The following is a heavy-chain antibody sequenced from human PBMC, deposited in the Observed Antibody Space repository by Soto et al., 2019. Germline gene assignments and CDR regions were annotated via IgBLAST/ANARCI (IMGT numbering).Heavy chain of an antibody. Sequence: QVQLQESGPGLVKPSETLSLTCTVSGGSISSRSNYWSWIRQPPGKGLEWIGWVFYSGSTNYNRSAMSRVTLSIGKSKNQVLLKVAPWAGGETAGYLWAEGQYCRRWGAWFGPWGQGTLVAVSS. D-gene: IGHD2-15*01. CDR2: VFYSGST. CDR3: AEGQYCRRWGAWFGP. V-gene: IGHV4-61*01. CDR1: GGSISSRSNY. J-gene: IGHJ5*02.